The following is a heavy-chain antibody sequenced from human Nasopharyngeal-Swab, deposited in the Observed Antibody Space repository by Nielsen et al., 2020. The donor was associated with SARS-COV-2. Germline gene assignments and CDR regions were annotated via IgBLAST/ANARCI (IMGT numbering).Heavy chain of an antibody. V-gene: IGHV3-30*18. Sequence: GESLKISCSASGFSFSIYGMHWVRQAPGRGLEWVAAISYDGRHQDYADSVKGRFTISRDNSKNALYLQLDRLRAEDTAVYYCTKGPGGSYAYSHYWGQGTRVTVSS. J-gene: IGHJ4*02. D-gene: IGHD1-26*01. CDR2: ISYDGRHQ. CDR3: TKGPGGSYAYSHY. CDR1: GFSFSIYG.